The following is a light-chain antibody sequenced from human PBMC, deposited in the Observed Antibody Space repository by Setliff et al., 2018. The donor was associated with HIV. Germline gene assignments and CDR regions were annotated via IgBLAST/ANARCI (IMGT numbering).Light chain of an antibody. CDR2: DVR. J-gene: IGLJ3*02. V-gene: IGLV2-14*03. CDR1: SDDLGQYNY. CDR3: CSYVENSRV. Sequence: QSVLTQPASLSGSPGQTITISCSGTSDDLGQYNYVSWYQQRPGKAPKLIIYDVRFRPSGTSNRFSASKSGNTASLTISRLQAEDESNYYCCSYVENSRVFGGGTKVTVL.